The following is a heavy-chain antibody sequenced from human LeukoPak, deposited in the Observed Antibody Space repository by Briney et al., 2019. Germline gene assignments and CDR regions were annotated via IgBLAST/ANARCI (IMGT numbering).Heavy chain of an antibody. J-gene: IGHJ4*02. CDR3: ARAGPPHYYFDY. CDR2: VNFDGSST. Sequence: GGSLRLSCAASGFTFSSYWMHWVRQAPGKGLVWVSCVNFDGSSTKYADSVKGRFTISRDNAKNTLYLQMNSLRAEDTAVYYCARAGPPHYYFDYWGQGTLVTVSS. V-gene: IGHV3-74*03. CDR1: GFTFSSYW.